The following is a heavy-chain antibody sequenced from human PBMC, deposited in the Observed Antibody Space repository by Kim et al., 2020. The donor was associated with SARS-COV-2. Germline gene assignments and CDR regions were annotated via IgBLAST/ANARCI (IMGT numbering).Heavy chain of an antibody. Sequence: GGSLRLSCAASGFTFSSYSMNWVRQAPGKGLEWVSYISSSSSTIYYADSVKGRFTISRDNAKNSLYLQMNSLRDEDTAVYYCARDWRLRLGELSLYLLYYFDYWGQGPLVPVSS. D-gene: IGHD3-16*02. J-gene: IGHJ4*02. V-gene: IGHV3-48*02. CDR3: ARDWRLRLGELSLYLLYYFDY. CDR1: GFTFSSYS. CDR2: ISSSSSTI.